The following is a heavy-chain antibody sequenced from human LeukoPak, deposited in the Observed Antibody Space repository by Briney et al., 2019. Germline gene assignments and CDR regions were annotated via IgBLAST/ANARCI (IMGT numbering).Heavy chain of an antibody. D-gene: IGHD5-18*01. CDR3: ARDTRGYSYGYRY. Sequence: ASVKVSCKASGYTFTSYDTNWVRQATGHGLEWMGWMNPNSGNTGYAQKFQGRVTIIRNTSISTAYMELSSLRSEDTAVYYCARDTRGYSYGYRYWGQGTLVTVSS. V-gene: IGHV1-8*03. CDR1: GYTFTSYD. CDR2: MNPNSGNT. J-gene: IGHJ4*02.